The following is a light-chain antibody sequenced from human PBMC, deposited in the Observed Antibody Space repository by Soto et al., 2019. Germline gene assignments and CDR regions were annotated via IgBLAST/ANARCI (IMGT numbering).Light chain of an antibody. CDR2: GAS. CDR3: HQYDSWT. Sequence: EIVMTQSPATLSVSPGESATLSCRASQSVSSNLAWYQQKPGQAPRLLIYGASSRATGIPDRFSGSGSGTDFTLTISRLEPEDFAVYYCHQYDSWTFGQGTKVDI. J-gene: IGKJ1*01. V-gene: IGKV3D-15*01. CDR1: QSVSSN.